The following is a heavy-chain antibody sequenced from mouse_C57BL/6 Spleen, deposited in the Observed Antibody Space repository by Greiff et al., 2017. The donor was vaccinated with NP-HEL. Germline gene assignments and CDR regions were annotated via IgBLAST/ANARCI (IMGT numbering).Heavy chain of an antibody. CDR1: GYTFTSYG. CDR2: IYPRSGNT. CDR3: ARYNYGSSHWYFDV. V-gene: IGHV1-81*01. D-gene: IGHD1-1*01. J-gene: IGHJ1*03. Sequence: QVHVKQSGAELARPGASVKLSCKASGYTFTSYGISWVKQRTGQGLEWIGEIYPRSGNTYYNEKFKGKATLTADKSSSTAYMELRSLTSEDSAVYFCARYNYGSSHWYFDVWGTGTTVTVSS.